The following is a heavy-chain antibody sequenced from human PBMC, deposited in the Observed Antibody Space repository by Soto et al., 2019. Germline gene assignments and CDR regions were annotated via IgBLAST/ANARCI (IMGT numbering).Heavy chain of an antibody. D-gene: IGHD1-7*01. CDR3: ARGGAGTTYYYHYMDV. CDR2: INHSGSS. V-gene: IGHV4-34*01. Sequence: SETLSLTCAVYGWSFSGYYCSWIRRPPGKVLECIGEINHSGSSNYNPSLKSRVTISVDTSKNQFSLKLSSVTAADTAVYYCARGGAGTTYYYHYMDVWGKGTTVTVSS. J-gene: IGHJ6*03. CDR1: GWSFSGYY.